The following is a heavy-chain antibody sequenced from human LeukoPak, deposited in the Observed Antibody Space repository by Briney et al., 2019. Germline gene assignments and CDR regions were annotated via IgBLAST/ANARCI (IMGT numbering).Heavy chain of an antibody. CDR3: DRVDWISSGYYYGSRGYYGMDV. J-gene: IGHJ6*02. D-gene: IGHD3-10*01. Sequence: PSETLSLTCTVSGGSISSGDYYWGWIRQPPGKGLEWIGYIYYSGRTYYNPSLKSRVTISVDTSKNQFSLKLSSVTAADTAVYYCDRVDWISSGYYYGSRGYYGMDVWGQGTTVTVSS. V-gene: IGHV4-30-4*01. CDR1: GGSISSGDYY. CDR2: IYYSGRT.